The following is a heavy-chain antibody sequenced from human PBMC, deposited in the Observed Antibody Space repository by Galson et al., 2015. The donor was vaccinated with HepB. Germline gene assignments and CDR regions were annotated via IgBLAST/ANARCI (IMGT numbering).Heavy chain of an antibody. V-gene: IGHV1-3*01. D-gene: IGHD3-22*01. Sequence: GYTFTSYAMHWVRQAPGQRLEWMGWINAGNGNTKYSQKFQGRVTITRDTSASTAYMELSSLRSEDTAVYYCARDGGSQDSSGYYHIFFDYWGQGTLVTVSS. CDR3: ARDGGSQDSSGYYHIFFDY. J-gene: IGHJ4*02. CDR2: INAGNGNT. CDR1: GYTFTSYA.